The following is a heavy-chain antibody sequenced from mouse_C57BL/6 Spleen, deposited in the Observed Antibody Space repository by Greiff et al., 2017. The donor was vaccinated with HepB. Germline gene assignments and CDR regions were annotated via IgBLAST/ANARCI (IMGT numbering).Heavy chain of an antibody. CDR1: GFTFSDYG. D-gene: IGHD2-10*01. J-gene: IGHJ2*01. V-gene: IGHV5-17*01. CDR3: ARPYSREYYFDY. CDR2: ISSGSSTI. Sequence: EVKVVESGGGLVKPGGSLKLSCAASGFTFSDYGMHWVRQAPEKGLEWVAYISSGSSTIYYADTVKGRFTISRDNAKNTLFLQMTSLRSEDTAMYYCARPYSREYYFDYWGQGTTLTVSS.